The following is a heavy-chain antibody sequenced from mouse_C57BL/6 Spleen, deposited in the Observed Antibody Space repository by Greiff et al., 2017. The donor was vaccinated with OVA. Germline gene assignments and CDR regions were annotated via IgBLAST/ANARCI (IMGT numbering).Heavy chain of an antibody. CDR3: APFITTVVAFDY. CDR1: GYAFSSSW. D-gene: IGHD1-1*01. J-gene: IGHJ2*01. Sequence: VQLVESGPELVKPGASVKISCKASGYAFSSSWMNWVKQRPGKGLEWIGRIYPGDGDTNYNGKFKGKATLTADKSSSTAYMQLSSLTSEDSAVYFCAPFITTVVAFDYWGQGTTLTVSS. CDR2: IYPGDGDT. V-gene: IGHV1-82*01.